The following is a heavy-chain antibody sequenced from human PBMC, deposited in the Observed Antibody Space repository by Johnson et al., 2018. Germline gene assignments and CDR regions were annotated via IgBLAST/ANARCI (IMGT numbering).Heavy chain of an antibody. V-gene: IGHV3-30-3*01. J-gene: IGHJ3*02. CDR1: GVTLSTSI. CDR3: AREAYSSGRAGIFHI. Sequence: QVQLVESGGGVVQPGTSLRLSCGVSGVTLSTSIMHWVRQAPGKGLEWVALISHHEIDKQYGDSAKDRFTISRDISKNKVYLQMNSLRVEDTAVYYCAREAYSSGRAGIFHIWGQGTMVTVSS. D-gene: IGHD6-19*01. CDR2: ISHHEIDK.